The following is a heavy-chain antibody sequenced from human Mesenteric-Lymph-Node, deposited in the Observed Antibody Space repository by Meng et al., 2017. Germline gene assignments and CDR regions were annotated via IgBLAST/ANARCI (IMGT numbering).Heavy chain of an antibody. CDR2: IYCSGST. CDR1: GGSISSGDYY. CDR3: ARGYYDSSGYGYWYFDL. Sequence: HVQLQESGPGLVKPSQTLSLTCTVSGGSISSGDYYWSWIRQPPGKGLEWIGYIYCSGSTYYNPSLKSRVTISVDTSKNQFSLKLSSVTAADTAVYYCARGYYDSSGYGYWYFDLWGRGTLVTVSS. D-gene: IGHD3-22*01. V-gene: IGHV4-30-4*01. J-gene: IGHJ2*01.